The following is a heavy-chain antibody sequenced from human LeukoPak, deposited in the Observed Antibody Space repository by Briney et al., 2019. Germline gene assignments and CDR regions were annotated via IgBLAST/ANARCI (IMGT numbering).Heavy chain of an antibody. CDR1: GDSVSSNSAA. V-gene: IGHV6-1*01. Sequence: SQTLSLTCAISGDSVSSNSAAWNWIRQSPSRGLEWLGRTYYRSKWYNDYAVSVKSRITINTDTSKNQFSLQLNSVTPEDTAVYYCVSSTAKAGDYCYYGMDVWGQGTRVTVSS. J-gene: IGHJ6*02. D-gene: IGHD5-18*01. CDR3: VSSTAKAGDYCYYGMDV. CDR2: TYYRSKWYN.